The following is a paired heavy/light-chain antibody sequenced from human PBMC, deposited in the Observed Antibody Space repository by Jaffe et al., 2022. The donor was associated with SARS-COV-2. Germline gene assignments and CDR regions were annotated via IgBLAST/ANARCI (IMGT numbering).Light chain of an antibody. Sequence: DIVMTQSPDSLAVSLGERATINCKSSQSVLYTSNNKNSLAWYQQKPGQPPKLLIYWASTRESGVPDRFSGSGSGTDFILTISSLQAEDVAVYYCQQYNSPPWTFGQGTKVEIK. V-gene: IGKV4-1*01. J-gene: IGKJ1*01. CDR1: QSVLYTSNNKNS. CDR3: QQYNSPPWT. CDR2: WAS.
Heavy chain of an antibody. V-gene: IGHV3-33*01. J-gene: IGHJ5*02. CDR1: GFTFNNYG. D-gene: IGHD5-18*01. CDR2: IWYDGTIK. CDR3: ATSLDTVMA. Sequence: QVQLVESGGGVVQPGRSLRLSCAASGFTFNNYGMHWVRQAPGKGLEWVALIWYDGTIKYYADSVKGRFTISRDNSKNTLYLQMNSLRAGDTAVYYCATSLDTVMAWGQGTLVTVSS.